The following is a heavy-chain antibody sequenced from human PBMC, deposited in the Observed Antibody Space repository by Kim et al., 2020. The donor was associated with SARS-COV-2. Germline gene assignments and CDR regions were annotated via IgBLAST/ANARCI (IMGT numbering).Heavy chain of an antibody. CDR2: IDPSGGST. D-gene: IGHD6-19*01. CDR3: ARARAGSWFDS. CDR1: GYTFISYY. Sequence: ASVKVSCKASGYTFISYYMHWVRQAPGQGLEWMGKIDPSGGSTTYAHNFQDRVTLTRDTSTSTVYMAMSSLTSEDTAFYYCARARAGSWFDSWGQGTLVTVSS. V-gene: IGHV1-46*01. J-gene: IGHJ5*01.